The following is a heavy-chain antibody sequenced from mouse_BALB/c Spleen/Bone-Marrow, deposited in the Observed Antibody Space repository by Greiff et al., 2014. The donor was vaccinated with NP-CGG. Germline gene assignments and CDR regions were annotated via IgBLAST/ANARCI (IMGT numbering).Heavy chain of an antibody. Sequence: VKLMESGAELVRPGTSVKVSCKGSGYAFTNYLIERVKQRPGQGLEWIGVINSGSGGTKYNEKFKGKATLTADKSSSTAYMQLSSLTSDDSAVYFCARAITDAMDYWGQGTSVTVSS. CDR1: GYAFTNYL. V-gene: IGHV1-54*01. J-gene: IGHJ4*01. D-gene: IGHD2-4*01. CDR2: INSGSGGT. CDR3: ARAITDAMDY.